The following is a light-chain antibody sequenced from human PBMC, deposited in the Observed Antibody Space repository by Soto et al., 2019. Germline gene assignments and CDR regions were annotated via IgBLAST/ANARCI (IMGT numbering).Light chain of an antibody. CDR2: GVS. CDR1: QSVSRY. V-gene: IGKV3-11*01. CDR3: QQRSNWRMYT. J-gene: IGKJ2*01. Sequence: EIVLTQSPATLSLSPGERATLSCRASQSVSRYLAWFQQKSGQAPRLLIYGVSNRATGIPARFSGSGSGTDITLNISSLEPEDFAVYYCQQRSNWRMYTFGQGTKLEIK.